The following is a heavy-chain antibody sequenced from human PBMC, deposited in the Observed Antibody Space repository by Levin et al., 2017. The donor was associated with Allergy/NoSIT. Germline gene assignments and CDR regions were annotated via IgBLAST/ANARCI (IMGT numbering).Heavy chain of an antibody. J-gene: IGHJ4*02. Sequence: LGESLKISCVGSGFTFRSYWMTWVRQAPGKGLEWVANIMQDGSEKYYVDSVKGRFTISRDNAKSSVYLQMNSLRAEDTAVYYCARVFSSGWYELGYWGQGTLVTVSS. CDR2: IMQDGSEK. D-gene: IGHD6-19*01. CDR3: ARVFSSGWYELGY. V-gene: IGHV3-7*04. CDR1: GFTFRSYW.